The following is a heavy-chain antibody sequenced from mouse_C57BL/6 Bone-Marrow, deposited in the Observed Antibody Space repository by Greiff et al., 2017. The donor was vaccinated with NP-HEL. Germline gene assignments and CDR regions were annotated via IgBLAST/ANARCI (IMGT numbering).Heavy chain of an antibody. Sequence: QVQLQQPGAELVRPGTSVKLSCKASGYTFTSYWMHWVKQRPGQGLEWIGVIDPSDSYTNYNQKFKGKATLTVDTSSSTAYMQLSSLTSEDSAVYYCAKMDYWGQGTPVTVSS. V-gene: IGHV1-59*01. J-gene: IGHJ4*01. CDR2: IDPSDSYT. CDR3: AKMDY. CDR1: GYTFTSYW.